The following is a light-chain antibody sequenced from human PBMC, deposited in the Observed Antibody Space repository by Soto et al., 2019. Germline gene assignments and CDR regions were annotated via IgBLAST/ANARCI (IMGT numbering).Light chain of an antibody. V-gene: IGLV2-8*01. CDR1: KSDIGVYDF. CDR2: EVV. Sequence: QSALTQPPSASGSPGQSVTISCTGTKSDIGVYDFVSWYQHHPGKAPRLIIYEVVQRPSGVPDRFSGSKSGTSASLAISGLRSEDEADYYCAAWDDSLRGWVFGGGTKLTVL. J-gene: IGLJ3*02. CDR3: AAWDDSLRGWV.